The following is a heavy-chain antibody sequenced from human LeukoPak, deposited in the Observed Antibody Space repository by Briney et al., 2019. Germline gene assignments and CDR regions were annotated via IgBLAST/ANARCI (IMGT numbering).Heavy chain of an antibody. D-gene: IGHD1-20*01. V-gene: IGHV3-30*04. CDR3: VRDLTSGARFDS. CDR1: GFTFTDYA. Sequence: PGGSLRLSCAASGFTFTDYAIHWVRQAPGKGMEWVAVVSSDGNNKYYSDSVKGRFTISRDNFKNTVFVEMSRLRPDDTALYYCVRDLTSGARFDSWGQGTLVTVSS. J-gene: IGHJ4*02. CDR2: VSSDGNNK.